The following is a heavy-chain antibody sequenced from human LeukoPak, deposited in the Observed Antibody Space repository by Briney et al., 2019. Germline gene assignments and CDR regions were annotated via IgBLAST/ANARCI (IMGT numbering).Heavy chain of an antibody. Sequence: SETLSLTCTVSGGSISSVDYYWSWIRQPPWNGLEWFGYIYYSGSTYYNPSLKSRVTISVDTSKNQYSLKLSSVTAADTAVYYCARAEGARWSDYYYYMDVWGKGTTVTVSS. V-gene: IGHV4-30-4*08. CDR1: GGSISSVDYY. CDR3: ARAEGARWSDYYYYMDV. CDR2: IYYSGST. D-gene: IGHD2-15*01. J-gene: IGHJ6*03.